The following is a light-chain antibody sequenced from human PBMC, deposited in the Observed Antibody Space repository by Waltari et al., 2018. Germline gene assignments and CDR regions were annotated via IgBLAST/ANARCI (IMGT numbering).Light chain of an antibody. CDR1: QSVSSN. Sequence: EIVMTQSPATLSVSPGERATLSCRASQSVSSNLAWYQQKPGQAPRLLIYCASTRATGIPVRFSGSGSGTEFTLTISSLQSEDFAVYYCQQYNNWPQTFGQGTKVEIK. CDR2: CAS. V-gene: IGKV3-15*01. CDR3: QQYNNWPQT. J-gene: IGKJ1*01.